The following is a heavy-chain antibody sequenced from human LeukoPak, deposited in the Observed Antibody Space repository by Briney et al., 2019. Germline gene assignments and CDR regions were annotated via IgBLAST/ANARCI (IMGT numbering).Heavy chain of an antibody. V-gene: IGHV1-2*02. CDR1: GYTFTSYD. CDR2: INPNSGGT. D-gene: IGHD2-15*01. J-gene: IGHJ5*02. CDR3: AGSGLLPSNWFDP. Sequence: GASVKVSCKASGYTFTSYDINWVRQATGQGLEWMGWINPNSGGTNYAQKFQGRVTMTRDMSISTAYMELSRLRSDDTAVYYCAGSGLLPSNWFDPWGQGTLVTVSS.